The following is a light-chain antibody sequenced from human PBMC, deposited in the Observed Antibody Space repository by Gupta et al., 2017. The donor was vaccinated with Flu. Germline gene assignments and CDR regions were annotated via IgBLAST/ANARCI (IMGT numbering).Light chain of an antibody. V-gene: IGKV4-1*01. CDR3: QQYDSTPVYN. J-gene: IGKJ2*01. CDR2: WAS. CDR1: QSVLYSSNNKNY. Sequence: DIVMTQSPDSLAVSLGERATINCKSSQSVLYSSNNKNYLAWYQQKPGQPPKLLIYWASTRESGVPDRFSGSGFGTDFTLTISSRQAEDVAVYYCQQYDSTPVYNFGQGTKLEIK.